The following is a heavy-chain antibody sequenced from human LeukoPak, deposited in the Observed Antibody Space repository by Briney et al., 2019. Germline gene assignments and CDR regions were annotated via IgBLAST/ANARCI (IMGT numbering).Heavy chain of an antibody. J-gene: IGHJ4*02. D-gene: IGHD6-13*01. V-gene: IGHV1-69*13. CDR1: GGTFSSYA. CDR2: IIPIFGTA. CDR3: AKGIAAASGDY. Sequence: VASVKVSCKASGGTFSSYAISWVRQAPGQGLEWMGGIIPIFGTANYAQKFQGRVTITADESTSTAYMELSSLRSEDTAVYYCAKGIAAASGDYWGQGTLVTVSS.